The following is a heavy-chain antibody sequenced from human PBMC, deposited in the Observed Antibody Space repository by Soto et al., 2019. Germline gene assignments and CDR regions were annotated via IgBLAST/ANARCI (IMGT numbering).Heavy chain of an antibody. CDR3: ARVPRYYYYGMDV. Sequence: ASVKVSCKASGYTFTSYYMHWVRQAPGQGLEWMGIINPSGGSTSYAQKFQGRVTMTRDTSTSTVYMELSSLRSEDTAMYYCARVPRYYYYGMDVWGQGTTVTVS. CDR2: INPSGGST. CDR1: GYTFTSYY. J-gene: IGHJ6*02. V-gene: IGHV1-46*01.